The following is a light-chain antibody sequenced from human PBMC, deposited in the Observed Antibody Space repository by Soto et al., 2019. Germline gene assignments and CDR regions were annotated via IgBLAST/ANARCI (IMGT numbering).Light chain of an antibody. CDR3: AGWDGSLKGFV. CDR2: ENN. V-gene: IGLV1-44*01. CDR1: ASNIGRDP. J-gene: IGLJ1*01. Sequence: QSVLTQPPSASGAPGQRVTISCSGSASNIGRDPVNWYQQVPGTDPKLLIYENNHRPSGVPDRFSGSKSGTSASLVISGLQSEDEAEYFCAGWDGSLKGFVFGTGTKLTVL.